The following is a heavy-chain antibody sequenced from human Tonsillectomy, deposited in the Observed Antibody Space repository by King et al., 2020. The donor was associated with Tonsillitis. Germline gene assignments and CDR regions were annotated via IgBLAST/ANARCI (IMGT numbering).Heavy chain of an antibody. CDR2: ISTTRSTM. CDR3: ARDVSAWSGYYFDY. J-gene: IGHJ4*02. D-gene: IGHD6-19*01. Sequence: QLVQSGGGLVQPGGSLRLSCAASGFTFSSNSINWVRQAPGKGLEWVSYISTTRSTMYYADSVRGRFTISRDNAKNSLYLQMNSLRAEDTAVYYCARDVSAWSGYYFDYWGQGILVTVSS. CDR1: GFTFSSNS. V-gene: IGHV3-48*04.